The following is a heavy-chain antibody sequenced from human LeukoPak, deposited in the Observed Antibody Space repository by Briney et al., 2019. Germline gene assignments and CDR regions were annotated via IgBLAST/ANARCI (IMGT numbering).Heavy chain of an antibody. Sequence: GGSLRLSCAASGFTFSSYAMSWVRQAPGKSLEWVSSISSSSSYIYYADSVKGRFTISRDNAKNSLYLQMNSLRAEDTAVYYCAREGAVADLDYWGQGTLVTVSS. CDR1: GFTFSSYA. CDR2: ISSSSSYI. D-gene: IGHD6-19*01. CDR3: AREGAVADLDY. V-gene: IGHV3-21*01. J-gene: IGHJ4*02.